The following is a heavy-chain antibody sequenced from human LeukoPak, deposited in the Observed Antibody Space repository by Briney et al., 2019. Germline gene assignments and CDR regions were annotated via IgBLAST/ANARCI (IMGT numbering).Heavy chain of an antibody. D-gene: IGHD6-19*01. CDR3: ARGSGWPSYYFDY. CDR2: IYYSGST. CDR1: GGSISSYY. Sequence: PSETLSLTCTASGGSISSYYWSWIRQPPGKGLEWIGYIYYSGSTNYNPSLKSRVTISVDTSKNQFSLKLSSVTAADTAVYYCARGSGWPSYYFDYWGQGTLVTVSS. J-gene: IGHJ4*02. V-gene: IGHV4-59*01.